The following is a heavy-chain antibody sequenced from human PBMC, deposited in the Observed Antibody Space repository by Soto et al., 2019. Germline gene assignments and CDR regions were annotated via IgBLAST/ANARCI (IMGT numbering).Heavy chain of an antibody. CDR2: IVPMLGTP. D-gene: IGHD1-26*01. CDR3: ARNGTYSSSLSQYSGMDV. CDR1: GGTFDNFI. Sequence: QVQLVQSGAEVKEPGSSVRVSCKASGGTFDNFIMNWVRQTPGQGLEWMGGIVPMLGTPTYAEKFKGRVTISATGSTRTLHNEVTSLRSEDTAIYYCARNGTYSSSLSQYSGMDVWGQGTTVTVSS. V-gene: IGHV1-69*01. J-gene: IGHJ6*02.